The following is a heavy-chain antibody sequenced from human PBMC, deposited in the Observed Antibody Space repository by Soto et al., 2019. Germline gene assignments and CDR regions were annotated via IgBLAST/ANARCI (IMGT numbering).Heavy chain of an antibody. CDR1: GGSISSYY. CDR2: IYYSGST. Sequence: QVQLQESGPGLVKPSETLSLTCTVSGGSISSYYWSWIRQPPGKGLEWIGYIYYSGSTNYNPSLKSRVTISVDTSKNQFSLKLSSVTAADTAVYYCARDSYSSGWYLNYYYYYGMDVWGQGTTVIVSS. D-gene: IGHD6-19*01. J-gene: IGHJ6*02. CDR3: ARDSYSSGWYLNYYYYYGMDV. V-gene: IGHV4-59*01.